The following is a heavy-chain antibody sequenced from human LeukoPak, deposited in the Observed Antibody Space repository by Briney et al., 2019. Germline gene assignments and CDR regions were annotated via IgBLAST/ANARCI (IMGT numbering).Heavy chain of an antibody. Sequence: GGSLRLSCAASGFTFSSYGMSWVRQAPGKGLEWVSAISGSGGSTYYADSVKGRFTISRDNSKNTLYLQMNSLRAEDTAVYYCAKDVDIVVVPAAIGVPGDAFDIWGQGTMVTVSS. J-gene: IGHJ3*02. V-gene: IGHV3-23*01. CDR1: GFTFSSYG. D-gene: IGHD2-2*03. CDR2: ISGSGGST. CDR3: AKDVDIVVVPAAIGVPGDAFDI.